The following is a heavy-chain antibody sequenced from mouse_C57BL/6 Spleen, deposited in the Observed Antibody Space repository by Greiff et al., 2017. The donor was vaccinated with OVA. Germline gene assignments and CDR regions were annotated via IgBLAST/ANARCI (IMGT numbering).Heavy chain of an antibody. Sequence: EVKLVESGGGLVKPGGSLKLSCAASGFTFSDYGMHWVRQAPEKGLEWVAYISSGSSTIYYADTVKGRFTISRDHAKNTLFLQMTSLRSEDTAMYYGARGDGSSLYYDAMDYWGQGTSVTVSS. CDR3: ARGDGSSLYYDAMDY. CDR1: GFTFSDYG. D-gene: IGHD1-1*01. CDR2: ISSGSSTI. V-gene: IGHV5-17*01. J-gene: IGHJ4*01.